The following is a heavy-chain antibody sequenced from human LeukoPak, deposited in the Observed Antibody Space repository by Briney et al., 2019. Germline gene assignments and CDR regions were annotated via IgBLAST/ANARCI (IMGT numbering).Heavy chain of an antibody. CDR1: GGAFSGFY. D-gene: IGHD3-3*01. Sequence: SGTLSLTCAVHGGAFSGFYWSWIRPTPEKGLEWVGEINYTADTTYSPSLTSYSSPLRSRVPISVDSSQNQLSLKLSSVRAADTGVYYCARVRHDPLEYGDYRDVWGEGTTVTVSS. CDR3: ARVRHDPLEYGDYRDV. CDR2: INYTADT. J-gene: IGHJ6*03. V-gene: IGHV4-34*01.